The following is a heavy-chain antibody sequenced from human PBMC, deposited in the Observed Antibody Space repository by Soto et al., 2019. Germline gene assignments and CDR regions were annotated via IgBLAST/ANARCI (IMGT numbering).Heavy chain of an antibody. V-gene: IGHV3-11*05. CDR2: ISTSSSYT. CDR1: GFTFSDHY. Sequence: QVQLVESGGGLVKPGGSLRLSCVASGFTFSDHYMTWIRQAPGKGLEWLSYISTSSSYTNYADSVKDRFTISKDNAMNSLYRQMNRLRAEDTAVYYCARLRLTGYFDYWGQGTLVTVSS. CDR3: ARLRLTGYFDY. J-gene: IGHJ4*02.